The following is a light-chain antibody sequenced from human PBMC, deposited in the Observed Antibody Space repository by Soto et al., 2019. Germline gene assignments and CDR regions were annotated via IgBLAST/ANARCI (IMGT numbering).Light chain of an antibody. CDR3: QHYNSFPSFT. CDR2: GAS. CDR1: QSVSNN. V-gene: IGKV3-15*01. J-gene: IGKJ3*01. Sequence: EIVMTQSPATLSSSPGERATLSCRASQSVSNNLAWYHHQPGQAPRLLIYGASTRSSAIPATFSGSWSGPEVSPPNISLQSEEFAIYYYQHYNSFPSFTFGAGTKVDIK.